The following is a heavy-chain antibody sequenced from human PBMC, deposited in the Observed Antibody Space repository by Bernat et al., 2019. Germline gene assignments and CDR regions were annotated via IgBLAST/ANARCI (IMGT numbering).Heavy chain of an antibody. J-gene: IGHJ3*01. V-gene: IGHV3-74*01. Sequence: EVQLVESGGGLVQPGGSLRLSCAAPGFAFSTYWMHWVRQAPGKGLVWVSRINSDGSSTSYAGSVKSRFTRARDNAKNTLYLQMSSLRAEDTAVYYWVRDCEYSDKSWGQGTMVTVSS. CDR3: VRDCEYSDKS. CDR2: INSDGSST. D-gene: IGHD6-6*01. CDR1: GFAFSTYW.